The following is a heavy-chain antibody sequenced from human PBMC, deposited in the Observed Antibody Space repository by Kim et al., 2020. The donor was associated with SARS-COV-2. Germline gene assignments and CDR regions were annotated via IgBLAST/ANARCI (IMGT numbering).Heavy chain of an antibody. J-gene: IGHJ4*02. Sequence: GGSLRLSCAASRFTFSNYAPTWVRQAPGKGLEWVSTISGSGRSTYYADSVKGRFSISRDNSKDTLYLQMSSLRAEDTAEYYCAKGSGYDYGAVDYWGQGTLVTVSS. V-gene: IGHV3-23*01. CDR2: ISGSGRST. D-gene: IGHD5-12*01. CDR1: RFTFSNYA. CDR3: AKGSGYDYGAVDY.